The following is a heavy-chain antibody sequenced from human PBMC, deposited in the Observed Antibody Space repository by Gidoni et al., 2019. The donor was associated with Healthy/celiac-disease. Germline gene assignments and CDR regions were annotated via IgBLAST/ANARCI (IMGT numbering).Heavy chain of an antibody. CDR2: IDPSDSYT. CDR3: ARQDGSGSYYSPPYYYGMDV. J-gene: IGHJ6*02. Sequence: VQLVQSGAEAKKPGESLRISCKGSGYSFTSYWISWVRQMPVKGLEWMGRIDPSDSYTNYSPSFQGHVTISADKSISTAYLQWSSLKASDTAMYYCARQDGSGSYYSPPYYYGMDVWGQGTTVTVSS. V-gene: IGHV5-10-1*03. CDR1: GYSFTSYW. D-gene: IGHD3-10*01.